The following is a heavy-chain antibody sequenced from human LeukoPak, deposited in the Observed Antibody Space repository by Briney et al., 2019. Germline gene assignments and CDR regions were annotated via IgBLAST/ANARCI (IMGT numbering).Heavy chain of an antibody. CDR3: ASGGYYAD. Sequence: GGSLRLSCAASGFTFGSYWMTWMRQTPGKGLEWVANIKTDGSETYYLDSVKGRFTVSRDNAKNSPFLQMNSLRAEDTAVYYCASGGYYADWGQGTLVTVSS. J-gene: IGHJ4*02. D-gene: IGHD3-16*01. CDR1: GFTFGSYW. V-gene: IGHV3-7*01. CDR2: IKTDGSET.